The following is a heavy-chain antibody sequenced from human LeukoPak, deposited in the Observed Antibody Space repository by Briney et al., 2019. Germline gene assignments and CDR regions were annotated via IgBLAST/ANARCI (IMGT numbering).Heavy chain of an antibody. V-gene: IGHV3-15*01. CDR2: IKSKTDGGTT. J-gene: IGHJ6*02. D-gene: IGHD3-3*01. CDR1: GFTFSNAW. CDR3: TTYEYYYYGMDV. Sequence: GGSLRLSCVASGFTFSNAWMSWVRQAPGKGLEWVGRIKSKTDGGTTDYAAPVKGRFTISRDDSKNTLYLQMNSLKTEDTAVYYCTTYEYYYYGMDVWGQGTTVTVSS.